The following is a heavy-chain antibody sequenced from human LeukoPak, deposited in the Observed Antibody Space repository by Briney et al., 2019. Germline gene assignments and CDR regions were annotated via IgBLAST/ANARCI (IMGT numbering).Heavy chain of an antibody. CDR3: ARGGYSGSYYRYIDY. J-gene: IGHJ4*02. CDR1: GFTFSSYA. V-gene: IGHV3-30-3*01. D-gene: IGHD1-26*01. CDR2: ISYDGSNK. Sequence: PGGSLRLSCAASGFTFSSYAMHWVRQAPGKGLEWVAVISYDGSNKYYADSVKGRFTISRDNSKNTLYLQMNSLRAEDTAVYYCARGGYSGSYYRYIDYWGQGTLVTVSS.